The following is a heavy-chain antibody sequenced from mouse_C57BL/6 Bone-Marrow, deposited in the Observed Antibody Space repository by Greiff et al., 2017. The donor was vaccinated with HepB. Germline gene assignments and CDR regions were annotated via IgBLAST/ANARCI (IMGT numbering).Heavy chain of an antibody. V-gene: IGHV1-53*01. CDR2: INPSNGGT. D-gene: IGHD2-4*01. Sequence: QVHVKQSGAELARPGASVKLSCKASGYTFTSYWMHWVKQRPGQGLEWIGNINPSNGGTNYNEKFKSKATLTVDKSSSTAYMQLSSLTSEDSAVYYCANDYEFAYWGQGTLVTVSA. CDR3: ANDYEFAY. CDR1: GYTFTSYW. J-gene: IGHJ3*01.